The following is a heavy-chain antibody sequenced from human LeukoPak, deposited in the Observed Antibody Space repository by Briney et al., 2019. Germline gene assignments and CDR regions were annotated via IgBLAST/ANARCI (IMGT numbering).Heavy chain of an antibody. CDR3: ARDSVSGAFDI. CDR1: GYTFTSYY. V-gene: IGHV1-46*01. CDR2: INPSGGST. Sequence: ASVKVSCKASGYTFTSYYMHWVRQAPGQGLEWMGIINPSGGSTSYAQKFQGRVTMTRDTSTSTVYMELSGLRSEDTAVYYCARDSVSGAFDIWGQGTMVTVSS. D-gene: IGHD3-10*01. J-gene: IGHJ3*02.